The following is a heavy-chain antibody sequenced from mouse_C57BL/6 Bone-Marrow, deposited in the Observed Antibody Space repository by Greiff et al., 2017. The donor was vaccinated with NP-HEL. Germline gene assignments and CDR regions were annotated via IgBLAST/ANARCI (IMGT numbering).Heavy chain of an antibody. CDR3: RGGWFAY. J-gene: IGHJ3*01. CDR1: GYTFTDYY. Sequence: EVQLQQSGPELVKPGASVKISCKASGYTFTDYYMNWVKQSHGKSLEWIGDINPNNGGTSYNQKFKGKATLTVDKSSSTAYMELRSLTSEDSAVYYCRGGWFAYWGQGTLVTVSA. CDR2: INPNNGGT. V-gene: IGHV1-26*01.